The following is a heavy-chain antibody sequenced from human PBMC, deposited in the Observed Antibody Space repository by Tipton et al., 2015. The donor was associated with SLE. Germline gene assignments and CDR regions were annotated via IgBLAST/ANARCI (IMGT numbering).Heavy chain of an antibody. CDR3: ARDQAGLTMSGVAITPHFDY. V-gene: IGHV3-48*01. D-gene: IGHD3-3*01. CDR2: ITGSGNTI. CDR1: GFTFSSYS. Sequence: GSLRLSCAASGFTFSSYSLNWVRQAPGKGLEWVSFITGSGNTIYYADSVKGRFIISRDNDKNSLYLQMNNLRAEDTAVYYCARDQAGLTMSGVAITPHFDYWGQGALVTVSS. J-gene: IGHJ4*02.